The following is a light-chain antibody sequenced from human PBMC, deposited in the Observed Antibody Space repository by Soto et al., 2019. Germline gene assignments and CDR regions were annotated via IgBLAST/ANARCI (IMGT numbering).Light chain of an antibody. CDR3: QSYDSSNHAV. V-gene: IGLV6-57*04. CDR2: EDN. Sequence: NFMLTQPHSVSESPGKTVTTSCTRSSGSIASNYVQWYQQRPGSAPTTVIYEDNQRPSGVPDRFSGSIDSSSNSASLTISGLKTEDEADYYCQSYDSSNHAVFGGGTQLTVL. CDR1: SGSIASNY. J-gene: IGLJ7*01.